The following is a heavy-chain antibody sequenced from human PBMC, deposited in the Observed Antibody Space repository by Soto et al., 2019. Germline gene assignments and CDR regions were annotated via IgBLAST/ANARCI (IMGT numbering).Heavy chain of an antibody. J-gene: IGHJ4*02. CDR3: ARIYCSTTSCYYDY. CDR1: GFTFSSYW. CDR2: INQGGSQK. D-gene: IGHD2-2*01. Sequence: PGGSLRLSCAASGFTFSSYWMSWVRQAPGKGLEWVANINQGGSQKYYVDSVKGRFTISRDNAKNSLYLQMNSLRAEDTAVYYCARIYCSTTSCYYDYWGQGTRVTVSS. V-gene: IGHV3-7*01.